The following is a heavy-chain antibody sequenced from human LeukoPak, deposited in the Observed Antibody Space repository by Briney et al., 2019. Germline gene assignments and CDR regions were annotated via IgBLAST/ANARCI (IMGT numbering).Heavy chain of an antibody. Sequence: GGSLRLSCAASGFTFSSYGMHWVRQAPGKGLEWVAVISYDGSNKYYADSVKGRFTISRDNSKNTLYLQMNSLRAEDTAVYYCAKGKLTGYSSGPFDYWGQGTLVTVSS. J-gene: IGHJ4*02. CDR2: ISYDGSNK. CDR1: GFTFSSYG. CDR3: AKGKLTGYSSGPFDY. D-gene: IGHD6-19*01. V-gene: IGHV3-30*18.